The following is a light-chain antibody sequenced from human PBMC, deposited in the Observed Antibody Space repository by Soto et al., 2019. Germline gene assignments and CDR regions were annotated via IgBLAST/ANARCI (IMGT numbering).Light chain of an antibody. CDR1: SSNIGAGYD. Sequence: QSVLTQPPSVSGAPGRRVTISCTWSSSNIGAGYDVHWYQQLPGTAPKLLIYGSSNRPSGVPDRFSGSKSGTSASLAITGLQAEDEADYYCQSYDSSLSGYVFGTGTKVTVL. CDR3: QSYDSSLSGYV. V-gene: IGLV1-40*01. CDR2: GSS. J-gene: IGLJ1*01.